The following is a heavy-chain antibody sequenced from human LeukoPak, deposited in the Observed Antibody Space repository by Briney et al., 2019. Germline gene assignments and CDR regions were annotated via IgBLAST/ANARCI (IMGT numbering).Heavy chain of an antibody. CDR1: GFTFSIYR. J-gene: IGHJ6*02. V-gene: IGHV3-7*03. Sequence: PGGCLRLSCAASGFTFSIYRMNWARQAPWKGLEWVAGINHNGNVNYYVDSVKGRFTISRDNAKNSLYLQMSNLRAEDTAVYFCARGGGLDVWGQGATVTVSS. CDR2: INHNGNVN. D-gene: IGHD3-16*01. CDR3: ARGGGLDV.